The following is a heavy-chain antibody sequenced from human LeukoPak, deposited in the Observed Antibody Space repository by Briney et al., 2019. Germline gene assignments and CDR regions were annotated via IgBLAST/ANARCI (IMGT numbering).Heavy chain of an antibody. V-gene: IGHV3-7*01. CDR3: ARGGCYYYYYMDV. J-gene: IGHJ6*03. CDR2: IKQDGSEK. Sequence: GGSLRLSCAASGFPFSSYWMSWVRQAPGKGLEWVANIKQDGSEKYYVDSVKGRFTISRDNAKNSLYLQMNSLRAEDTAVYYCARGGCYYYYYMDVWGRGTTVTVSS. CDR1: GFPFSSYW.